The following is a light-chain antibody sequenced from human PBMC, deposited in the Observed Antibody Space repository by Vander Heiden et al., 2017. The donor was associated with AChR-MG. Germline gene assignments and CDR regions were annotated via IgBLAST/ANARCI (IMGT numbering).Light chain of an antibody. CDR1: QNVSSY. V-gene: IGKV3-11*01. CDR2: DAS. Sequence: DIPVTLPPATLSLSPGERAALSCRASQNVSSYLAWYQQKPGQAPRLLIYDASTRATGIPARFSGSGSGTDFTLTISSLEPEDFAVYYCQQHSNWPRTFGQGTKVEIK. CDR3: QQHSNWPRT. J-gene: IGKJ4*01.